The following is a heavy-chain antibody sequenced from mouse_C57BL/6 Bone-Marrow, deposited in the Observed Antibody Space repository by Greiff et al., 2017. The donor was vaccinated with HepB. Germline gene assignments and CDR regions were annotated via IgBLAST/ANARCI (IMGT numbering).Heavy chain of an antibody. CDR3: ARPTFYYDYDGFAY. V-gene: IGHV1-26*01. D-gene: IGHD2-4*01. CDR2: INPNNGGT. CDR1: GYTFTDYY. J-gene: IGHJ3*01. Sequence: VQLQQSGPELVKPGASVKISCKASGYTFTDYYMNWVKQSHGKSLEWIGDINPNNGGTSYNQKFKGKATLTVDKSSSTAYMELRSLTSEDSAVYYCARPTFYYDYDGFAYWGQGTVVTVSA.